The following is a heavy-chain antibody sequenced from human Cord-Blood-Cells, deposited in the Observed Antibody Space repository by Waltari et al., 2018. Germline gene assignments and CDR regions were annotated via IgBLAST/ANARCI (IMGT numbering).Heavy chain of an antibody. D-gene: IGHD2-15*01. CDR2: ISGSGGST. CDR3: AKDQGYCSGGSCYSVTAFDI. V-gene: IGHV3-23*01. Sequence: EVQLLESGGGLVQPGGSLRLSCAASGFTFSSYATSWVRQAPGKGLEWVSGISGSGGSTYYADSVKGRFTISRDNSKNTLYLQMNSLRAEDTAVYYCAKDQGYCSGGSCYSVTAFDIWGQGTMVTVSS. J-gene: IGHJ3*02. CDR1: GFTFSSYA.